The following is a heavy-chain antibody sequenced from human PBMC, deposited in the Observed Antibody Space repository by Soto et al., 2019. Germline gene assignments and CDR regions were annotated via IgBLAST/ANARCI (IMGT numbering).Heavy chain of an antibody. D-gene: IGHD5-18*01. J-gene: IGHJ4*02. CDR2: IIPIFGTA. CDR1: GGTFSSYA. Sequence: SVKVSCKASGGTFSSYAISWVRQAPGQGLEWMGGIIPIFGTANYAQKFQGRVTITADESTSTAYMELSSLRSEDTAVYYCARGGYSYGVFDYWGQGTLVTVSS. CDR3: ARGGYSYGVFDY. V-gene: IGHV1-69*13.